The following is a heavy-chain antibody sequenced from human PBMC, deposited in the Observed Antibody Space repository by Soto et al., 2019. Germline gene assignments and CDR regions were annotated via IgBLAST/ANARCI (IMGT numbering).Heavy chain of an antibody. D-gene: IGHD1-26*01. CDR2: IDPSDSYT. CDR1: GYSFPSYW. J-gene: IGHJ4*02. CDR3: ARGTGRQWARQVGLGY. Sequence: GESLKISCKGSGYSFPSYWISWVRQMPGKGLEWMGRIDPSDSYTNYSPSFQGHVTIAADKSISTAYLQWSSLKASDTARYYCARGTGRQWARQVGLGYWGQGTLVTVSS. V-gene: IGHV5-10-1*01.